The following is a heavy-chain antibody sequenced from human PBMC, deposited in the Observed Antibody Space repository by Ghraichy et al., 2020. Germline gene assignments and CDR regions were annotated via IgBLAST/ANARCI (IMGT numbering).Heavy chain of an antibody. D-gene: IGHD6-19*01. CDR3: ARGGGIAVAGDYFDY. CDR2: INHSGST. CDR1: GGSFSGYY. Sequence: SETLSLTCAVYGGSFSGYYWSWIRQPPGKGLEWIGEINHSGSTNYNPSLKSRVTISVDTSKNQFSLKRSSVTAADTAVYYCARGGGIAVAGDYFDYWGQGTLVTVSS. V-gene: IGHV4-34*01. J-gene: IGHJ4*02.